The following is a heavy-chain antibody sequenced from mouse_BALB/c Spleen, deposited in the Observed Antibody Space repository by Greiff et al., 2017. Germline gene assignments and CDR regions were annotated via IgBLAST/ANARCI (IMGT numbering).Heavy chain of an antibody. J-gene: IGHJ1*01. CDR3: ARHYYGFWYFDV. Sequence: QVQLQQPGAELVKPGAPVKLSCKASGYTFTSYWMNWVKQRPGRGLEWIGRIDPSDSETHYNQKFMDKATLTVDKSSSTAYIQLSSLTSEDSAVYYCARHYYGFWYFDVWGAGTTVTVSS. D-gene: IGHD1-1*01. CDR2: IDPSDSET. CDR1: GYTFTSYW. V-gene: IGHV1-69*02.